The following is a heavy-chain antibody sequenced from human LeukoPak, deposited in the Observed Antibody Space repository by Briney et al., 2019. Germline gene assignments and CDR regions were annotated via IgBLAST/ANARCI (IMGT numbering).Heavy chain of an antibody. CDR3: ARATSGHYYYFDY. CDR2: IYTSGGT. CDR1: GASISGYC. V-gene: IGHV4-4*07. J-gene: IGHJ4*02. D-gene: IGHD3-22*01. Sequence: PSETLSLSCTVSGASISGYCWNWIRKPAGKGLEWIGRIYTSGGTKYNTTLKSRVTMSVDTSKNQFSLKLSSVTAADTAVYYCARATSGHYYYFDYWGQGTLVTVSS.